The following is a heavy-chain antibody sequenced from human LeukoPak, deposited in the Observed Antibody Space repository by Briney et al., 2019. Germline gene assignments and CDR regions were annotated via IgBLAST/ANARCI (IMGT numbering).Heavy chain of an antibody. CDR1: GFTFSNYA. J-gene: IGHJ4*02. Sequence: PGGSLRLSCAASGFTFSNYAMSWVRQAPGKGLEWVSAISGTGGSTYYADSVKGRFTISRDNSKNTLYLQMNSLRAEDTAVYYCAKLSAYIAVAGTVDYWGQGTLVTASS. CDR2: ISGTGGST. D-gene: IGHD6-19*01. CDR3: AKLSAYIAVAGTVDY. V-gene: IGHV3-23*01.